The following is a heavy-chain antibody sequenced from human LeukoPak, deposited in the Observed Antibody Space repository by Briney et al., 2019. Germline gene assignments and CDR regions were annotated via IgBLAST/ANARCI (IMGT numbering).Heavy chain of an antibody. CDR2: IGGSGANT. J-gene: IGHJ4*02. Sequence: GGSLRLSCAASGFTFSNYGMSWVRQAPGKGLEWVSAIGGSGANTYYADSAKGRFTISRDNSKTTLYLQMNSLRAEDTAVYYCAKVTDGSTTYWGQGTLVTVSS. D-gene: IGHD5-24*01. V-gene: IGHV3-23*01. CDR1: GFTFSNYG. CDR3: AKVTDGSTTY.